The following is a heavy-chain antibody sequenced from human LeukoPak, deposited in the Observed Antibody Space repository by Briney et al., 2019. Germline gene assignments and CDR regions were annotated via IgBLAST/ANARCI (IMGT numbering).Heavy chain of an antibody. CDR1: GFSVSSNY. D-gene: IGHD4-17*01. J-gene: IGHJ4*02. V-gene: IGHV3-53*05. Sequence: GGSLRLSCAASGFSVSSNYMSWVRQAPGKGLECVSVIYSGGGAYYADSVKGRFTISRDNSKNTLYLQMNSLRAEDTAVYYCARDKGPYGDLHFDYWGQGTLVTVSS. CDR2: IYSGGGA. CDR3: ARDKGPYGDLHFDY.